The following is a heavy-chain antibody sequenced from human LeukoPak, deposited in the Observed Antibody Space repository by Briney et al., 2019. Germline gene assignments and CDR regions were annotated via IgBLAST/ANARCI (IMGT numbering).Heavy chain of an antibody. J-gene: IGHJ3*01. Sequence: SQTLSLTCTVSGGSISSSSSYWGWIREPPGKGLEWIGSIYYSGSTYYNPSLKSRVTISVDTSKIQLSLKLSSVTAADTAVYYCASSRGDIAGNWRQGTMVPVSS. D-gene: IGHD6-13*01. CDR3: ASSRGDIAGN. CDR2: IYYSGST. V-gene: IGHV4-39*01. CDR1: GGSISSSSSY.